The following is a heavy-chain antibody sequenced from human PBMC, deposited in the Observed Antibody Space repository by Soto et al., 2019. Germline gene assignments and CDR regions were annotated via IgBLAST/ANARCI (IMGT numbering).Heavy chain of an antibody. Sequence: PSETLSLTCTVSGYSISSGYHWAWIRQPPGXGLEWIGSIYHSGTTYYNPSLKNQVIISVDTSKNQFSLKLTSVTAADTAVYYCARSMVRGVIIPYYYYGMDVWGKGTTVTVSS. D-gene: IGHD3-10*01. CDR2: IYHSGTT. V-gene: IGHV4-38-2*02. CDR3: ARSMVRGVIIPYYYYGMDV. J-gene: IGHJ6*04. CDR1: GYSISSGYH.